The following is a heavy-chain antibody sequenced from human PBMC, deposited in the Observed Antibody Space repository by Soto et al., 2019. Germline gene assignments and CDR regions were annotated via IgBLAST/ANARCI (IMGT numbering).Heavy chain of an antibody. V-gene: IGHV1-46*01. D-gene: IGHD2-15*01. CDR1: GYKFTTYF. J-gene: IGHJ1*01. Sequence: ASVNVSCKASGYKFTTYFIHWVRQAPGQGLEWMGMIHPSGDTGYAQKFRGRVTMTIDTSTTTAYMELWNLTSEDTAVYFSVRGYCTTSPCSGDFQFWGQGTLVTVSS. CDR3: VRGYCTTSPCSGDFQF. CDR2: IHPSGDT.